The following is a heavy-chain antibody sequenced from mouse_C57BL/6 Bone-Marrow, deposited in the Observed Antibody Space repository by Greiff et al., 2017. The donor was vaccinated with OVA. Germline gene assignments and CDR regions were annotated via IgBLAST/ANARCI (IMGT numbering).Heavy chain of an antibody. D-gene: IGHD4-1*01. CDR1: GFTFSSYA. Sequence: EVKVVESGGGLVKPGGSLKLSCAASGFTFSSYAMSWVRQTPEKRLEWVATISDGGSYTYYPDNVKGRFTISRDNAKNNLYLQMSHLKSEDTAMYYCARVLGFAYWGQGTLVTVSA. V-gene: IGHV5-4*03. J-gene: IGHJ3*01. CDR2: ISDGGSYT. CDR3: ARVLGFAY.